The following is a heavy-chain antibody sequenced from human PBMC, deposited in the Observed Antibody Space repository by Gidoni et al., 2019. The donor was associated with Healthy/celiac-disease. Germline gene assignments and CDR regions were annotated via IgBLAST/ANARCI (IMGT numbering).Heavy chain of an antibody. V-gene: IGHV1-46*04. CDR1: GYTFTSYY. CDR2: INPSGGST. D-gene: IGHD1-26*01. CDR3: ARSPVWENYFDY. J-gene: IGHJ4*02. Sequence: QVQLVQSGAEVKKPGASVKVSCKASGYTFTSYYMHWVRQAPGQGLEWIGIINPSGGSTSYAQKLQGRVTRTRDTSTSTVYMELSSLRSEDTAVYYYARSPVWENYFDYWGQGTLVTVSS.